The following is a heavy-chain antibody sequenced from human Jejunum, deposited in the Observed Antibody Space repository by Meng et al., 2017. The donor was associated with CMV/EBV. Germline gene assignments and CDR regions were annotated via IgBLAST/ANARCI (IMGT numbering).Heavy chain of an antibody. D-gene: IGHD2-15*01. V-gene: IGHV3-53*01. CDR2: FCRAATP. CDR3: LVGHDSRKVAY. J-gene: IGHJ4*02. CDR1: GFRVRTSP. Sequence: SFTVSGFRVRTSPMSWVRQTPGQGLEWVSVFCRAATPPYPDSVKGLFIIPRDNSMTTLYLQMDSLRAEDTAVYSCLVGHDSRKVAYLGQGTLVTVSS.